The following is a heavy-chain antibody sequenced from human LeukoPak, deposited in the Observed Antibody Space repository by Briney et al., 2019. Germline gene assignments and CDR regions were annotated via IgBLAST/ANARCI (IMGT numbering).Heavy chain of an antibody. Sequence: PGGSLRLSCAASGFTFSSYAMHWVRQAPGKGLEWVAVISYDGSNKYYADSVKGRFTISRDNSKNTLYLQMNSLRAEDTAVYYCARDRGSGSGSYYTHWGQGTLVTVSS. D-gene: IGHD3-10*01. J-gene: IGHJ4*02. V-gene: IGHV3-30*04. CDR3: ARDRGSGSGSYYTH. CDR1: GFTFSSYA. CDR2: ISYDGSNK.